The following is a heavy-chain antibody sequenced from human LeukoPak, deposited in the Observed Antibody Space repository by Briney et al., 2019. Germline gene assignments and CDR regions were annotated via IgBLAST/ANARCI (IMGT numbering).Heavy chain of an antibody. CDR2: MNPNSGNT. D-gene: IGHD3-10*01. J-gene: IGHJ4*02. Sequence: ASVKVSCKASGYTFTGYDINWVRQATGQGLEWMGWMNPNSGNTGYAQKFQGRVTMTRNTSINTAYMELSSPRSEGTAVYYCARGGRVKLLWFGEFKYYFDYWGQGTLVTVSS. CDR1: GYTFTGYD. CDR3: ARGGRVKLLWFGEFKYYFDY. V-gene: IGHV1-8*01.